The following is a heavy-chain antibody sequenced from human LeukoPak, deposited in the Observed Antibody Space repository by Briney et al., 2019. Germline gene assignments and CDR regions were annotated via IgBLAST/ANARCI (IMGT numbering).Heavy chain of an antibody. CDR2: ISGSGGST. Sequence: PGGSLRLSCAASGFTFSTYAMSWVRQAPGKGLEWVSGISGSGGSTNNAEPVKGRFTISRDNSKNTLYLQMNSLRAEDTAVYYCAKGRAYYDSSGSSDYWGQGTLVTVSS. D-gene: IGHD3-22*01. J-gene: IGHJ4*02. CDR1: GFTFSTYA. V-gene: IGHV3-23*01. CDR3: AKGRAYYDSSGSSDY.